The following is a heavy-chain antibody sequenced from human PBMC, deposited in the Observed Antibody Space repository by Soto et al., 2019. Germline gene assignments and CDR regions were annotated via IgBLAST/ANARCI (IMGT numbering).Heavy chain of an antibody. CDR2: ISSGSAFI. Sequence: EVQVVESGGGLVKPGGSLRLSCNFSFSMYSMDWVRQAPGKGLEWVASISSGSAFIKYADSVKGRFTISRDNAKNSVSLQMSSLRVEDTAMYHCTRDQGGSYDSWFDPWGRGTLVTVSS. V-gene: IGHV3-21*01. CDR3: TRDQGGSYDSWFDP. D-gene: IGHD1-26*01. J-gene: IGHJ5*02. CDR1: FSMYS.